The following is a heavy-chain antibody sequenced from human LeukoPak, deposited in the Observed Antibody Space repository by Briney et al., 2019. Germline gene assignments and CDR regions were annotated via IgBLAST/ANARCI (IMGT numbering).Heavy chain of an antibody. D-gene: IGHD6-13*01. CDR2: MNPNSGNT. Sequence: ASVKVSCKASGYTFTSYDINWVRQATGQGLEWMGWMNPNSGNTGYAQEFQGRVTMTRNTSISTAYMELSSLRSEDTAVYYCARGPGYSSSWYIADYYYYYGMDVWGQGTTATVSS. V-gene: IGHV1-8*01. J-gene: IGHJ6*02. CDR3: ARGPGYSSSWYIADYYYYYGMDV. CDR1: GYTFTSYD.